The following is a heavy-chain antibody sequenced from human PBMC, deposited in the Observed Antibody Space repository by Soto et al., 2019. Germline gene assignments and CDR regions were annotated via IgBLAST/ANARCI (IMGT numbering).Heavy chain of an antibody. J-gene: IGHJ6*02. D-gene: IGHD3-3*01. CDR1: GYTFTSYA. V-gene: IGHV1-3*01. Sequence: ASVKVSCKASGYTFTSYAMHWVRQAPGQRLEWMGWINAGNGNTKYSQKFQGRVTITRDTSASTAYMELSSLRSEDTAVYYCARSTIVGVVMALGMDDWGQGTMVTVSS. CDR3: ARSTIVGVVMALGMDD. CDR2: INAGNGNT.